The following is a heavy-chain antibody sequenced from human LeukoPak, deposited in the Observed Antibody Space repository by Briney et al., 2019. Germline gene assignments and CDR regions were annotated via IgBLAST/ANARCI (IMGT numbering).Heavy chain of an antibody. V-gene: IGHV3-48*01. CDR2: ISSSSSTI. D-gene: IGHD3-10*01. CDR1: GFTFSSYS. CDR3: AKQPHYYGSGPWDY. J-gene: IGHJ4*02. Sequence: PGGSLRLSCAASGFTFSSYSMNWVRQAPGKGLEWVSYISSSSSTIYYADSVKGRFTISRDNSKNTLYLQMNSLRAEDTAVYYCAKQPHYYGSGPWDYWGQGTLVTVSS.